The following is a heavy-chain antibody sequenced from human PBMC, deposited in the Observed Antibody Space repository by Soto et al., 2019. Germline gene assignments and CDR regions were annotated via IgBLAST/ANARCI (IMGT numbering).Heavy chain of an antibody. Sequence: QVQLVQSGAEVQKPGASVKVSCKASGYTLNTYYMHWVRQAPGQGPEWMGIINPRGGSTTYAQNFQDRVTITRDTSSSTVYMELSSLRSEDTAVYYCARGGGFSPYYYNLDVWGQGTTVTVSS. CDR1: GYTLNTYY. J-gene: IGHJ6*02. D-gene: IGHD2-15*01. CDR3: ARGGGFSPYYYNLDV. V-gene: IGHV1-46*02. CDR2: INPRGGST.